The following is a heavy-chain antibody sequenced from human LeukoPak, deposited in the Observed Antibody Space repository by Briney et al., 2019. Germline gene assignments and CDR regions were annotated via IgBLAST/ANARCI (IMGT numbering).Heavy chain of an antibody. CDR1: GGSISSSSYY. J-gene: IGHJ4*02. CDR2: IYYSGST. CDR3: ARDRQQLVVGTIDY. V-gene: IGHV4-39*02. Sequence: SETLSLTCTVSGGSISSSSYYWGWIRQPPGKGLEWIGSIYYSGSTYYNPSLKSRVTISVDTSKNQFSLKLSSVTAADTAVYYCARDRQQLVVGTIDYWGQGTLVTVSS. D-gene: IGHD6-13*01.